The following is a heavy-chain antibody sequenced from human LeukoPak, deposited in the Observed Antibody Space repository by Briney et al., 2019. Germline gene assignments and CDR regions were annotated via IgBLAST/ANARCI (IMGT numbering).Heavy chain of an antibody. CDR1: GFTFSSYG. D-gene: IGHD6-19*01. J-gene: IGHJ4*02. V-gene: IGHV3-30*02. Sequence: GGSLRLSCAASGFTFSSYGMCWVRQAPGKGLEWVAFIRYDGSNKYYADSVKGRFTISRDNSKNTLYLQMNSLRAEDTAVYYCAKDRPLAPYSSGWYGGYYFDYWGQGTLVTVSS. CDR3: AKDRPLAPYSSGWYGGYYFDY. CDR2: IRYDGSNK.